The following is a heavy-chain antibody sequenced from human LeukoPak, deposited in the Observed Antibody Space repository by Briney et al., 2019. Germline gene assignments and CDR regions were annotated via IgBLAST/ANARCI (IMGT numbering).Heavy chain of an antibody. CDR1: GGTFSSYA. CDR3: GGGHYDYVWGSYRMIDY. Sequence: GSSVKVSCKASGGTFSSYAISWVRQAPGQGLEWMGGIIPIFGTANYAQKFQGRVTITADKSTSTAYMELSSLRYEDTAVYYCGGGHYDYVWGSYRMIDYWGQGTPVTVSS. V-gene: IGHV1-69*06. CDR2: IIPIFGTA. J-gene: IGHJ4*02. D-gene: IGHD3-16*02.